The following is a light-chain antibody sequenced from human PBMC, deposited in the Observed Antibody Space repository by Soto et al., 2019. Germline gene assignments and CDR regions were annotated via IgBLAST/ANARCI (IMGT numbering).Light chain of an antibody. J-gene: IGKJ2*01. V-gene: IGKV3-11*01. CDR2: DAS. CDR1: QSVSSY. Sequence: EIVLPQSPATLSLSPGERATLSCRASQSVSSYLAWYQQKPGQAPRLLIYDASNRATGIPARFSGSGYGTDFTLTISSLEPEDFAVYYCQQRSNWPYTFGQGTKLEIK. CDR3: QQRSNWPYT.